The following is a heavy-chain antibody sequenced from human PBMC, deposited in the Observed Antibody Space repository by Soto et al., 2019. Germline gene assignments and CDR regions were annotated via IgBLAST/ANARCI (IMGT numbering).Heavy chain of an antibody. J-gene: IGHJ6*02. D-gene: IGHD3-3*01. Sequence: ASVKVSCKASGYTFTGYYMHWVRQAPGQRLEWMGWINPNNGNTKYAQKFQGRVTITRDTSASTAYMELSSLRSEDTAVYYCARDFGYYDFWSGPGGYYGMDVWGQGTTVTVSS. V-gene: IGHV1-3*01. CDR1: GYTFTGYY. CDR2: INPNNGNT. CDR3: ARDFGYYDFWSGPGGYYGMDV.